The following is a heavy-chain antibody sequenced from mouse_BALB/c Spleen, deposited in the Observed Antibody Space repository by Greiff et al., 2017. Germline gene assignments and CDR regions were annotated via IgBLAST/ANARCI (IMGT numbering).Heavy chain of an antibody. V-gene: IGHV3-2*02. CDR3: ARFVITGRFAMDY. CDR2: ISYSGST. J-gene: IGHJ4*01. Sequence: DVQLQESGPGLVKPSQSLSLTCTVTGYSITSDYAWNWIRQFPGNKLEWMGYISYSGSTSYNPSLKSRISITRDTSKNQFFLQLNSVTTEDTATYYCARFVITGRFAMDYWGQGTSVTVSS. CDR1: GYSITSDYA. D-gene: IGHD2-4*01.